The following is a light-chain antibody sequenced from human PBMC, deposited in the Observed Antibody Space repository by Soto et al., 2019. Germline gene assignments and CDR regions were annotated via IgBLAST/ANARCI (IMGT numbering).Light chain of an antibody. CDR2: EVR. J-gene: IGLJ3*02. CDR1: MRDVGAYNI. V-gene: IGLV2-14*01. CDR3: SAYTARSPLV. Sequence: QSVLTQPASVSGSAGQSITISCSGTMRDVGAYNIVSWYQQHPGTAPKLIIYEVRNRPSGISSRFSGSRSGNTASLAISGLQSEDEGDYYCSAYTARSPLVFGGGTKVTVL.